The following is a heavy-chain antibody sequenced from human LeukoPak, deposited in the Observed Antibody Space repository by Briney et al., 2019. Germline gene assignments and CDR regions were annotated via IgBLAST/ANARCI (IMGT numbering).Heavy chain of an antibody. D-gene: IGHD4-17*01. CDR3: ATGTVTTLNFDY. V-gene: IGHV4-59*12. CDR2: VYYTGST. CDR1: GASISPYY. J-gene: IGHJ4*02. Sequence: PSETLSLTCTVSGASISPYYWTWIRQPPGKGLEWLGHVYYTGSTNYNPSLRSRITISVDRSNNQFSLKLSSVAAADTAVYYCATGTVTTLNFDYWGQGTLVTVSS.